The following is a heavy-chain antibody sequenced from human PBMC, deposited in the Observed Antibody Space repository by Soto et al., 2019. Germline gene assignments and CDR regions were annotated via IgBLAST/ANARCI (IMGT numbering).Heavy chain of an antibody. CDR2: NSHSGST. CDR1: GGSFSYYY. Sequence: QVQLQQWGAGLLKPSETLSLTCAVYGGSFSYYYWTWIRQTPGKGLEWIGENSHSGSTNYKPSLKIRVIISADPSKKQFSLNLTSVTAADSGVYYCARGECSSNYCFTRWALDIWGQGTVVTVSS. CDR3: ARGECSSNYCFTRWALDI. D-gene: IGHD2-2*01. J-gene: IGHJ3*02. V-gene: IGHV4-34*01.